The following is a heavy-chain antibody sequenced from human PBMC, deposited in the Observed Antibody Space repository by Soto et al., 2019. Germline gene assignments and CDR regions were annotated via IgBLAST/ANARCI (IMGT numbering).Heavy chain of an antibody. J-gene: IGHJ5*01. CDR3: ASMIGDPVLSFDS. V-gene: IGHV4-59*01. Sequence: QVQLQESGPGLVKPSETLSLTCTVSGGSISSYYWSWIRQPPGKGLEWIGFIFYSGSTSYNPSLTSRVTISIDTSEYQFSLKLNSVNAADTAVYYCASMIGDPVLSFDSWGQGTLVAVSS. CDR1: GGSISSYY. CDR2: IFYSGST. D-gene: IGHD3-10*02.